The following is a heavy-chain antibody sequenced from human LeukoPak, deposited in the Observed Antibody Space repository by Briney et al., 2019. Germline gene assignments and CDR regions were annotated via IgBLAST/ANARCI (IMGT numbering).Heavy chain of an antibody. CDR1: GYTFTSYD. Sequence: ASVKVSCKASGYTFTSYDINWVRQATGQGLEWMGWMNPNSGNTGYAQKFQGRVTITRNTSISTAYMELSSLRSEDTAVYYCAKTTKGRWYAFDIWGQGTMVTVSS. J-gene: IGHJ3*02. CDR3: AKTTKGRWYAFDI. D-gene: IGHD1-14*01. CDR2: MNPNSGNT. V-gene: IGHV1-8*03.